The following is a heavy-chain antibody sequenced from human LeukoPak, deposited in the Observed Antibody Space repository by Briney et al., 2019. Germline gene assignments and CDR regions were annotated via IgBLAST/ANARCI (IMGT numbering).Heavy chain of an antibody. CDR1: GGSISSGGYS. V-gene: IGHV4-30-2*01. CDR2: INHSGST. Sequence: PSETLSLTCTVSGGSISSGGYSWSWIRQPPGKGLEWIGYINHSGSTNYNPSLKSRVTISADTSKNQFSLKLSSVTAADTAVYYCARKRAFDIWGQGTMVTVSS. J-gene: IGHJ3*02. CDR3: ARKRAFDI.